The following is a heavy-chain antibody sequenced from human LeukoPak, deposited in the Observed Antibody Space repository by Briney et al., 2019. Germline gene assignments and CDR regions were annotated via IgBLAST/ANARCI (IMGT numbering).Heavy chain of an antibody. CDR3: AKKHDSSGYYYVDY. CDR2: ISGSGGST. D-gene: IGHD3-22*01. J-gene: IGHJ4*02. CDR1: GFTFSNYA. V-gene: IGHV3-23*01. Sequence: GGSLRLSCAASGFTFSNYAMNWVRQAPGKGLEWVSAISGSGGSTYYADSVKGRFTISRDNSKNTLYLQMNSLRAEDTAVYYCAKKHDSSGYYYVDYWGQGTLVTVSS.